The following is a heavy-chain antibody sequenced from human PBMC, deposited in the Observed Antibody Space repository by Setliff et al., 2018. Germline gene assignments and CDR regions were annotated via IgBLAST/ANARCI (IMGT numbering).Heavy chain of an antibody. D-gene: IGHD6-19*01. CDR2: IYPGDSDT. J-gene: IGHJ4*02. V-gene: IGHV5-51*01. Sequence: GASLKLSCQGSGYSFTSYWIGWVRQMPGKGLEWMGIIYPGDSDTRYSPSFQGQVTISADKSISTAYLQWSSLKAADTAMYYCARRGSGWSGTIQDWGQGTLVTVSS. CDR1: GYSFTSYW. CDR3: ARRGSGWSGTIQD.